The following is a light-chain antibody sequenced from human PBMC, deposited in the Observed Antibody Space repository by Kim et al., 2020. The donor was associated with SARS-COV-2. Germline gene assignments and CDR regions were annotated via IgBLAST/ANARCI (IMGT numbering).Light chain of an antibody. Sequence: SYELTQPPSVSVFPGQTASITCSGDKLGDKYACWYQQKPGQSPVLVIYQDSKRPSGIPERFSGSNSGNTATLTISGTQAMDEADYYCQAWDSSTWVFGTGTKVTV. CDR1: KLGDKY. CDR2: QDS. CDR3: QAWDSSTWV. V-gene: IGLV3-1*01. J-gene: IGLJ1*01.